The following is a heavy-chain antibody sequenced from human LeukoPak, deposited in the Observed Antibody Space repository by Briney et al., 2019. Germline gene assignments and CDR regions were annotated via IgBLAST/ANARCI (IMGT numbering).Heavy chain of an antibody. CDR3: AKAHYDIWAIDY. CDR1: GFTFSSYG. V-gene: IGHV3-30*18. CDR2: ISYDGSDK. J-gene: IGHJ4*02. Sequence: GGSLRLSCAASGFTFSSYGMHCVRQAPGKGLEWVAVISYDGSDKYYADSVKGRFTISRDNSKNTLYLQMNSLRAEDTAVYYCAKAHYDIWAIDYWGQGTLVTVSS. D-gene: IGHD3-9*01.